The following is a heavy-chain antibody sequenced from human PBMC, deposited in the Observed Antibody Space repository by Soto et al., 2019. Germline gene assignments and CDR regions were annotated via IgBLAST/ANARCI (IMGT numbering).Heavy chain of an antibody. CDR2: ISGSGGST. D-gene: IGHD5-12*01. Sequence: GGSLRLSCAASGFTFSSYAMSWVRQAPGKGLEWVSAISGSGGSTYYAGSVKGRFTISRDNSKNTLYLQMNSLRAEDTAVYYCAKDRAEVPTRSEFDYWGQGTLVTVSS. CDR1: GFTFSSYA. V-gene: IGHV3-23*01. J-gene: IGHJ4*02. CDR3: AKDRAEVPTRSEFDY.